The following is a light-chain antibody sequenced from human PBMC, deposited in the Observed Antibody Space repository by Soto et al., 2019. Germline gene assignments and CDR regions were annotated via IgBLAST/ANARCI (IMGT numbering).Light chain of an antibody. CDR3: AAWDDSQNGPV. J-gene: IGLJ3*02. CDR2: STN. CDR1: SSNIGTST. V-gene: IGLV1-44*01. Sequence: QSVLTQPASGSGTPGQRVTIPCSGGSSNIGTSTVNWYHQVPGRAPKLLIYSTNQRPSGVPERFSGSTAGTSASLAINGLQSEDEGVFLCAAWDDSQNGPVFGGGTKLTVL.